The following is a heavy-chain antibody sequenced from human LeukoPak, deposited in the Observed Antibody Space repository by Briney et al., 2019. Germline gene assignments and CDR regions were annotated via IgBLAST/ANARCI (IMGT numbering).Heavy chain of an antibody. CDR3: ARVLTIAVAGTGWFDP. CDR1: LGSLSSSSYY. V-gene: IGHV4-39*07. D-gene: IGHD6-19*01. J-gene: IGHJ5*02. Sequence: ALSLTRPVSLGSLSSSSYYWGGLREPPERAVEWIGSIYYSGSTYYNPSLKSRVTISVDTSKNQFSLKLSSVTAADTAVYYCARVLTIAVAGTGWFDPWGQGTLVTVSS. CDR2: IYYSGST.